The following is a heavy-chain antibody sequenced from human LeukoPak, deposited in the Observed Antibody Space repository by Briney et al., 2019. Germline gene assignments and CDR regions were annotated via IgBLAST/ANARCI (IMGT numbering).Heavy chain of an antibody. CDR1: GGSVSSASYY. V-gene: IGHV4-61*01. D-gene: IGHD3-10*01. CDR2: IYYSGST. J-gene: IGHJ3*02. CDR3: ARDKGVFPPNDAFDI. Sequence: PSETLSLTCTVSGGSVSSASYYWSWIRQPPGKGLEWIGYIYYSGSTNHNPSLKSRVTISVDTSKNQFSLMLSSVTAADTAVYYCARDKGVFPPNDAFDIWGQGTMVTVSS.